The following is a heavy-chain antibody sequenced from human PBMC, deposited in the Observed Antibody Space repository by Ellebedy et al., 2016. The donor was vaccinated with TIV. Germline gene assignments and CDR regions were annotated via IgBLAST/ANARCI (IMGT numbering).Heavy chain of an antibody. CDR2: ISWDGGST. Sequence: GESLKISXAASGFTFDDYTMHWVRQAPGKGLEWVSLISWDGGSTYYADSVKGRFTISRDNSKNSLYLQMNSLRTEDTALYYCAKDGDSGNWYPQQGIFDYWGQGTLVTVSS. D-gene: IGHD6-13*01. CDR3: AKDGDSGNWYPQQGIFDY. CDR1: GFTFDDYT. J-gene: IGHJ4*02. V-gene: IGHV3-43*01.